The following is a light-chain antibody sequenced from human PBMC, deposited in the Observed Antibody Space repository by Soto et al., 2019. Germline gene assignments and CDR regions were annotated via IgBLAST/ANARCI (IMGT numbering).Light chain of an antibody. V-gene: IGKV1-9*01. Sequence: DIQLTQSPFFLSASVGDRVTITCRASQGISSYLAWYQQMPGKAPKLLIYAASTLQSGVPSRFSGSGSGTEFTLTISSLQPEDFATYYCQQLNTYPLTFGGGTKVEIK. CDR3: QQLNTYPLT. J-gene: IGKJ4*01. CDR2: AAS. CDR1: QGISSY.